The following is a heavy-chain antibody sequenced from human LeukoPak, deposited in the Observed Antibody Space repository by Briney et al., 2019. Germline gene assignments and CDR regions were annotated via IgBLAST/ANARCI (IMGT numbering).Heavy chain of an antibody. Sequence: ASVKVSCKASGYTFTGYYMHWVRQAPGQGLEWMGWINPNSGGTNYAQKLQGWVTMTRDTSISTAYMELRRLRSDDTAVYYCAREGGYDMLTVYSPAVYYYYVMDVWGQGTTVTVSS. J-gene: IGHJ6*02. CDR2: INPNSGGT. CDR3: AREGGYDMLTVYSPAVYYYYVMDV. CDR1: GYTFTGYY. V-gene: IGHV1-2*04. D-gene: IGHD3-9*01.